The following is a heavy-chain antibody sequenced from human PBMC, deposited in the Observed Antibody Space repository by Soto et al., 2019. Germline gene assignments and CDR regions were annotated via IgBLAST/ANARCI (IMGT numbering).Heavy chain of an antibody. CDR1: GFTFSSYT. CDR3: ANDRNDLLALEP. D-gene: IGHD2-15*01. CDR2: LSGTRGTT. V-gene: IGHV3-23*01. J-gene: IGHJ5*02. Sequence: EVQLLESGGGLVQPGGSLRLSCAASGFTFSSYTMSWVRQVPGKGLDWVASLSGTRGTTYYADSVKGRFTISRDNSKNTVYLQMNSLRAEDTAIYYCANDRNDLLALEPWGQGTLVTVSS.